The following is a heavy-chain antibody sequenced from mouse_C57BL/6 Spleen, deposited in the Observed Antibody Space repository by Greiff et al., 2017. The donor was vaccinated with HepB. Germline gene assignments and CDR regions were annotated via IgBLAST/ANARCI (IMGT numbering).Heavy chain of an antibody. J-gene: IGHJ4*01. CDR1: GFTFNTYA. CDR2: IRSKSSNYAT. CDR3: VRDGGLYYYGSSYAMDY. V-gene: IGHV10-3*01. Sequence: EVMLVESGGGLVQPKGSLKLSCAASGFTFNTYAMHWVRPAPGKGLEWVARIRSKSSNYATYYADSVKDRFTISRDDSQSMLYLQMNNLKTEDTAMYYCVRDGGLYYYGSSYAMDYWGQGTSVTVSS. D-gene: IGHD1-1*01.